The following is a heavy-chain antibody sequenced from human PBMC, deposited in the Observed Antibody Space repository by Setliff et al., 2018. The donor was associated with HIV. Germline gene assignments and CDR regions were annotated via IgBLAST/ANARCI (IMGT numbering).Heavy chain of an antibody. CDR2: IYTSGST. D-gene: IGHD3-10*01. CDR1: GGSISTYF. Sequence: SSETLSLTCTVSGGSISTYFWTWIRQPPGKGLEWIGYIYTSGSTNYNPSLKSRVTISVDTSKNQFSLKLSSVTAADTAVYYCARGSFIGDYYYFDYWGQGTQVTVSS. V-gene: IGHV4-4*08. CDR3: ARGSFIGDYYYFDY. J-gene: IGHJ4*02.